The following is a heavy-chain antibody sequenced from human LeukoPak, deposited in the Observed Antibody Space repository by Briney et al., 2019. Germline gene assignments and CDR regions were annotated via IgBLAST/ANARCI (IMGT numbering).Heavy chain of an antibody. CDR3: AKDPPALFFWSGSEGY. J-gene: IGHJ4*02. CDR2: ISYGGSNK. CDR1: GFTFSSYA. Sequence: GRSLRLSCAASGFTFSSYAMHWVRQAPGKGLEWVAVISYGGSNKYYADSVKGRFTISRDNSKNTLYLQMNSLRAEDTAVYYCAKDPPALFFWSGSEGYWGQGTLVTVSS. D-gene: IGHD3-3*01. V-gene: IGHV3-30*04.